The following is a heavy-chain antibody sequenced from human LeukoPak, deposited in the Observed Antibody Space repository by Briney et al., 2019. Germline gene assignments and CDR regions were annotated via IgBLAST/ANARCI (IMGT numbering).Heavy chain of an antibody. CDR2: INPNSGGT. CDR1: VYTFTCYY. J-gene: IGHJ2*01. CDR3: ARARTNNWYFDL. V-gene: IGHV1-2*02. D-gene: IGHD2-8*01. Sequence: ASVKVSCKASVYTFTCYYMHWVRQAPGQGLEWMGWINPNSGGTNYAQKFRGRVTMTRDTSISTAYMELSRLRSDDTAVYYCARARTNNWYFDLWGRGTLVTVSS.